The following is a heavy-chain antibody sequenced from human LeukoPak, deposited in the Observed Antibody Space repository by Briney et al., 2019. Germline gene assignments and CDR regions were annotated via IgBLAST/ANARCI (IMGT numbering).Heavy chain of an antibody. CDR1: GFTFDDYA. D-gene: IGHD3-16*02. Sequence: GGSLRLSCAASGFTFDDYAMHWVRQAPGKGLEWVSLISGDGGSTYYADSVKGRFTISRDNSKNSLYLQMNSLRTEDTALYYCAKDTWGYYDYVCGSYRPNYFDYWGQGTLVTVSS. CDR3: AKDTWGYYDYVCGSYRPNYFDY. V-gene: IGHV3-43*02. J-gene: IGHJ4*02. CDR2: ISGDGGST.